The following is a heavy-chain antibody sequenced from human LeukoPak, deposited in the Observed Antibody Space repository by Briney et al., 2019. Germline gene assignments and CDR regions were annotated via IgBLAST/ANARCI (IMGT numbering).Heavy chain of an antibody. CDR2: ISPYNGDT. D-gene: IGHD3-9*01. CDR3: ARGTTRDILTGYYRDEYFQH. J-gene: IGHJ1*01. CDR1: GYXFTSYG. V-gene: IGHV1-18*01. Sequence: ASVKVSCMASGYXFTSYGMSWVRQAPGQGLEWMGWISPYNGDTSYAQRLQGRVTMSTDTSTSTAYMDLRSLRSDDTAVYYCARGTTRDILTGYYRDEYFQHWGQGTLVTVSS.